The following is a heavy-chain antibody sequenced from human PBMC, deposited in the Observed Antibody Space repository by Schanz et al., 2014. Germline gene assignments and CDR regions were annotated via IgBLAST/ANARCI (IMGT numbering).Heavy chain of an antibody. J-gene: IGHJ4*01. Sequence: QVQLLQFGGGVVQPGRSLRLSCAASGFIFSSYGLHWVRQAPGKGLEWVAVISYDGSNKYYADSVKGRFTISRDNSKNTLYLQMNTLRAEDTAVYYCAREQIMAAAGLVDYWGHGTLVTVSS. CDR3: AREQIMAAAGLVDY. D-gene: IGHD6-13*01. CDR1: GFIFSSYG. V-gene: IGHV3-30*05. CDR2: ISYDGSNK.